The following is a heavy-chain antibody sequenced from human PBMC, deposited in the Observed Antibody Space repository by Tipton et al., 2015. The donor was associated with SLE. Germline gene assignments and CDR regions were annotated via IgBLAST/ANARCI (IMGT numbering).Heavy chain of an antibody. CDR2: IYYSGST. Sequence: TLSLTCTVSGGSISSYYWSWIRQPPGKGLEWIGYIYYSGSTNYNPSLKSRVTTSVDTSKNQFSLKLSSVTAADTAVYYCARGPTGDWADYWGQGTLVTVSS. V-gene: IGHV4-59*12. CDR1: GGSISSYY. D-gene: IGHD7-27*01. J-gene: IGHJ4*02. CDR3: ARGPTGDWADY.